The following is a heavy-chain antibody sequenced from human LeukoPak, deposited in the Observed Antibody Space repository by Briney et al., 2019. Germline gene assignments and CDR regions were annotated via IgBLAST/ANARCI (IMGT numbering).Heavy chain of an antibody. J-gene: IGHJ4*02. CDR3: TRDQMNY. CDR2: IFSNGDT. V-gene: IGHV3-53*01. Sequence: GGSLRLSCTASEFTVSRNYVLWVRQAPGKGLEWVSLIFSNGDTHYADPVKGRFTISRDTSKNTVSLQMNSLRVEDTAMYYCTRDQMNYWGQGTLVTVSS. CDR1: EFTVSRNY. D-gene: IGHD5-24*01.